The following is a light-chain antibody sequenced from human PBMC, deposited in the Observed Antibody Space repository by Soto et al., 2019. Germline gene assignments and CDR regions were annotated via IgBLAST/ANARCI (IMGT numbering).Light chain of an antibody. CDR2: GAS. J-gene: IGKJ2*01. V-gene: IGKV3-15*01. CDR1: QSVSSN. CDR3: QQYNNWPPST. Sequence: EIVMTQSPATLSVSPGERATLSCRASQSVSSNLAWYQQKPGQAPRLLIYGASTRAIGIPARFSGSGSGTEFTLNIRSLQSEDFAVYYCQQYNNWPPSTFGQGTKLEIK.